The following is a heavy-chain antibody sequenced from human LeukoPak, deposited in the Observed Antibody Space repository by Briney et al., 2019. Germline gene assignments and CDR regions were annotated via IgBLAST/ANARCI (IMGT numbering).Heavy chain of an antibody. CDR2: IKQDGSEK. CDR3: ARDVAGTGYYFDY. D-gene: IGHD6-19*01. J-gene: IGHJ4*02. V-gene: IGHV3-7*01. CDR1: GFTFSSYW. Sequence: GGSLRLSCAASGFTFSSYWMSWVRQAPGKGLEWVANIKQDGSEKYYVDSVKGRFTISRDNAKNSLYLQMNRLRDEDTAVYYCARDVAGTGYYFDYWGQGTLVTVSS.